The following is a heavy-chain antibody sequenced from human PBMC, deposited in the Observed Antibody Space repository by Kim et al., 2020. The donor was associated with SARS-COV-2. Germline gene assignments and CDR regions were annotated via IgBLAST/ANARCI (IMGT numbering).Heavy chain of an antibody. Sequence: SVKVSCKASGGTFSSYAISWVRQAPGQGLEWMGGIIPIFGTANYAQKFQGRVTITADESTSTAYMELSSLRSEDTAVYYCAGAGGSSGWHPGLNCFDYWGQGTLVTVSA. CDR2: IIPIFGTA. J-gene: IGHJ4*02. V-gene: IGHV1-69*13. CDR3: AGAGGSSGWHPGLNCFDY. D-gene: IGHD6-19*01. CDR1: GGTFSSYA.